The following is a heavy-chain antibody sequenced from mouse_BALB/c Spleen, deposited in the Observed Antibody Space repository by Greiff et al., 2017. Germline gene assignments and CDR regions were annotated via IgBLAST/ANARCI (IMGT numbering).Heavy chain of an antibody. V-gene: IGHV5-4*02. D-gene: IGHD1-1*01. J-gene: IGHJ3*01. Sequence: EVHLVESGGGLVKPGGSLKLSCAASGFTFSDYYMYWVRQTPEKRLEWVATISDGGSYTYYPDRVKGRFTISRDNAKNNLYLQMSSLKSEDTAMYYCAREGVLRTWFAYWGQGTLVTVSA. CDR2: ISDGGSYT. CDR1: GFTFSDYY. CDR3: AREGVLRTWFAY.